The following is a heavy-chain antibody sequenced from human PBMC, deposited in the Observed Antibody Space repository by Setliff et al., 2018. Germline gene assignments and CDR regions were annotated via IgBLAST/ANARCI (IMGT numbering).Heavy chain of an antibody. J-gene: IGHJ4*02. CDR1: GGTFSDYY. V-gene: IGHV4-34*01. CDR2: IYHSGSI. CDR3: ARDRTYYASGTYTRWFDY. D-gene: IGHD3-10*01. Sequence: SETLSLTCAASGGTFSDYYWTWIRQPPGKGLEWIGEIYHSGSINYNPSLKSRVTMSVDKSKNQFSLKLTSVTAADTAVYYCARDRTYYASGTYTRWFDYWGQGTLVTVSS.